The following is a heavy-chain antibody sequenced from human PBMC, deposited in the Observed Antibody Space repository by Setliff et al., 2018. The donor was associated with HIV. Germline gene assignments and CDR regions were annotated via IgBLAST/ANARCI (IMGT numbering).Heavy chain of an antibody. CDR2: ILYDESDK. CDR1: GFTLSTYG. CDR3: AKVSSPYTTSSFVLDY. D-gene: IGHD6-6*01. V-gene: IGHV3-30*18. J-gene: IGHJ4*02. Sequence: GGSLRLSCAASGFTLSTYGMYWVRQAPGKGLEWVAVILYDESDKYYADSVKRRLTISRDNSKNTVYLQMNSLRLEDTAVYYCAKVSSPYTTSSFVLDYWGQGTLVTVSS.